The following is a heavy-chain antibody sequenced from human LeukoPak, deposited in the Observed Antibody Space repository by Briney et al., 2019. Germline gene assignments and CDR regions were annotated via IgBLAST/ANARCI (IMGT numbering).Heavy chain of an antibody. Sequence: GGSLRLSCAASGFTFHYYAMHWVRQAPGKGLEWVSGISWSSEIIAYADSVKGRFTISGDNTKNSLYLQMNNLRNEDTALYYCAKDNDYDNNGLDYWGQGTLVTVSS. V-gene: IGHV3-9*01. J-gene: IGHJ4*02. D-gene: IGHD3-22*01. CDR1: GFTFHYYA. CDR2: ISWSSEII. CDR3: AKDNDYDNNGLDY.